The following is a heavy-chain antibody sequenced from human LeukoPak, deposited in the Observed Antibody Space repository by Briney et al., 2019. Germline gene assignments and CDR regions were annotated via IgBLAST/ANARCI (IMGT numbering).Heavy chain of an antibody. J-gene: IGHJ4*02. CDR2: ISWNSGSI. D-gene: IGHD6-19*01. CDR3: AKGYSSGWYYFDY. CDR1: GFTFDDYA. Sequence: GGSLRLSCAASGFTFDDYAMHWARQAPGKGLEWVSGISWNSGSIGYADSVKGRFTISRDNAKNSLYLQMNSLRAEDTALYYCAKGYSSGWYYFDYWGQGTLVTVSS. V-gene: IGHV3-9*01.